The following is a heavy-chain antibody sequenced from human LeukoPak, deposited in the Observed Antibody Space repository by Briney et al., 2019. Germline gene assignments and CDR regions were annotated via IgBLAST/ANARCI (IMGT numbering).Heavy chain of an antibody. Sequence: SETLSLTCTVSGYSISSGYYWGWIRQPPGKGLEWIGSIYHSGSTYYSPSLKSRVTISVDTSKNQFSLKLSSVTAADTAVYYCARVEVTIFGVVSPFDYYMDVWGKGTTVTVSS. CDR2: IYHSGST. V-gene: IGHV4-38-2*02. CDR3: ARVEVTIFGVVSPFDYYMDV. J-gene: IGHJ6*03. CDR1: GYSISSGYY. D-gene: IGHD3-3*01.